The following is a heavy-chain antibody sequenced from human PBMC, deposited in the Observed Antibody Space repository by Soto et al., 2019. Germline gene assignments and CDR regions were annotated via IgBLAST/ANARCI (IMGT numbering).Heavy chain of an antibody. J-gene: IGHJ4*02. V-gene: IGHV4-59*08. CDR2: IYYSGST. Sequence: QVQLQESSPGLVKPSETLSLTCTVSGGSISSYYWSWIRQPPGKGLEWIGYIYYSGSTNYNPSLKGRVTISVDTSHNPFSLTPSSVTAADTAVYYCARRGSSWAFDYWGQGTLVTVSS. D-gene: IGHD6-6*01. CDR3: ARRGSSWAFDY. CDR1: GGSISSYY.